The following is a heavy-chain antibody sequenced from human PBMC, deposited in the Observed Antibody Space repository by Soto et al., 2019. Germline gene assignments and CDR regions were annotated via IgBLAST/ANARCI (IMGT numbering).Heavy chain of an antibody. J-gene: IGHJ4*02. CDR1: GFTFSSYW. D-gene: IGHD6-13*01. Sequence: GVSLRLSCAASGFTFSSYWMSWVRQAPGKGLEWVANVKQDGSDTYYVDSVRGRFTISRDNAKNSLYLQMNSLRADDTAVYYCATSAAAPGNYWGQGTVVTGS. CDR2: VKQDGSDT. CDR3: ATSAAAPGNY. V-gene: IGHV3-7*01.